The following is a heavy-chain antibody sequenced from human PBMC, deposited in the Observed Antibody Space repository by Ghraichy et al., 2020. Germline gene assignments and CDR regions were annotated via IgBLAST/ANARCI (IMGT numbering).Heavy chain of an antibody. CDR2: ISSSSSTI. CDR3: ARANVVYYDSSGYYYYYYYMDV. V-gene: IGHV3-48*02. Sequence: GGSLRLSCAASGFTFSSYSMNWVRQAPGKGLEWVSYISSSSSTIYYADSVKGRFTISRDNAKNSLYLQMNSLRDEDTAVYYCARANVVYYDSSGYYYYYYYMDVWGKGTTVTVSS. D-gene: IGHD3-22*01. J-gene: IGHJ6*03. CDR1: GFTFSSYS.